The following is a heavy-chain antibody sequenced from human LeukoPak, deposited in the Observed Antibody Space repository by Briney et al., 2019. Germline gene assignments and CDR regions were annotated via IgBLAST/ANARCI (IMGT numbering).Heavy chain of an antibody. V-gene: IGHV3-48*03. J-gene: IGHJ4*02. CDR2: ISTGGTTM. D-gene: IGHD6-13*01. CDR1: GFTFSNYE. CDR3: ARFLTWGRSIWDYFDY. Sequence: GGSLRLSCAASGFTFSNYEVNWVRQAPGKGPEWVSYISTGGTTMYYADSVKGRFTVSRDNAKNTLYLQMNCLRAEDTAIYYCARFLTWGRSIWDYFDYWGQGTLVTVSS.